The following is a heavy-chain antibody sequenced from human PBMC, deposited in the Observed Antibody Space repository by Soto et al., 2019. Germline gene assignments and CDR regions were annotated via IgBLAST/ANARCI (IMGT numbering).Heavy chain of an antibody. CDR3: ARDSIAARPIDY. V-gene: IGHV4-30-4*01. J-gene: IGHJ4*02. D-gene: IGHD6-6*01. CDR1: GGSISSGDYY. CDR2: IYYSGST. Sequence: SETLSLTCTVSGGSISSGDYYWSWIRQPPGKGLEWIGYIYYSGSTYYNPSLKSRVTISVDTSKNQFSLMLSSVTAADTAVYYCARDSIAARPIDYWGQGTLVTVSS.